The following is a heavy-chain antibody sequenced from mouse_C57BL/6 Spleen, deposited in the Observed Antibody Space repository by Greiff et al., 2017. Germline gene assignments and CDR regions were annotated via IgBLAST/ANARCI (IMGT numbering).Heavy chain of an antibody. CDR2: IYPGDGDT. CDR3: AREEGIYYGNYFAY. Sequence: VQLQQSGPELVKPGASVKISCKASGYAFSSSWMNWVKQRPGKGLEWIGRIYPGDGDTNYNGKFKGKATLTADKSSSTAYMQLSSLTSEDSAVYVCAREEGIYYGNYFAYWGQGTLVTVSA. J-gene: IGHJ3*01. D-gene: IGHD2-1*01. V-gene: IGHV1-82*01. CDR1: GYAFSSSW.